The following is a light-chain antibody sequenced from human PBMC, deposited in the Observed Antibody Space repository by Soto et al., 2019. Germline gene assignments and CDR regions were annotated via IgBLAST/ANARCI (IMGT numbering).Light chain of an antibody. J-gene: IGKJ5*01. Sequence: EIVMTQSPATLSVSPGERATLSCMASQSVSSSYLAWYQQKPGQAPRLLIYGASSRATGIPDRFSGSGSGTDFTLTISRLEPEDFAVYYCQQYGSSITFGQGTRLEIK. CDR3: QQYGSSIT. V-gene: IGKV3-20*01. CDR1: QSVSSSY. CDR2: GAS.